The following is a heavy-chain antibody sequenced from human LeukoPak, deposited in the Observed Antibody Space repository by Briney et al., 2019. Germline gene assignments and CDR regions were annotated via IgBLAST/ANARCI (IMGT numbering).Heavy chain of an antibody. D-gene: IGHD6-6*01. CDR2: IYYSGST. CDR3: ARFGTSRSIAARVFDY. J-gene: IGHJ4*02. Sequence: SETLSLTCTVSGGSISSGDYYWSWLPPHPGKGLEWNSYIYYSGSTYYNPSLKSRVTISVDTSKNQFSLKLSSVTAADTAVYYCARFGTSRSIAARVFDYWGQGTLVTVSS. V-gene: IGHV4-31*03. CDR1: GGSISSGDYY.